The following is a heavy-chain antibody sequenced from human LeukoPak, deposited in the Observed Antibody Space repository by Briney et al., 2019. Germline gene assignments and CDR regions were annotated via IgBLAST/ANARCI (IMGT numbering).Heavy chain of an antibody. CDR3: AREPPLVGAYYFDY. J-gene: IGHJ4*02. V-gene: IGHV4-61*02. CDR1: GGSITSGSYY. CDR2: IYTSGST. Sequence: SQTLSLTCAVSGGSITSGSYYWTWIRQPAGKGLEWIGRIYTSGSTNYNPYLKSRVAISVDTSKNQYSLNLSSVTAADTAVYYCAREPPLVGAYYFDYWAREPWSPSPQ. D-gene: IGHD1-26*01.